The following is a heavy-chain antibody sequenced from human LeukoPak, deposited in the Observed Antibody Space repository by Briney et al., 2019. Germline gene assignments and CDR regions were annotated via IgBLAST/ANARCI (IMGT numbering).Heavy chain of an antibody. J-gene: IGHJ6*02. V-gene: IGHV3-23*01. Sequence: PGGSLRLSCAASGFTFSSYAMSWVRQAPGKGLEWVSAISGSGGSTYYADSVKGRFTISRDNSKNTLYLQMNSLRAEDTAVYYCARVQGDSSEDYYYYGMDVWGQGTTVTVSS. D-gene: IGHD3-22*01. CDR3: ARVQGDSSEDYYYYGMDV. CDR1: GFTFSSYA. CDR2: ISGSGGST.